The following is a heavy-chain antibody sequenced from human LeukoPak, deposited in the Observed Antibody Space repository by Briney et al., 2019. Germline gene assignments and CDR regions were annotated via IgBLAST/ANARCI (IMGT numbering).Heavy chain of an antibody. J-gene: IGHJ5*02. CDR3: ARDPLDH. Sequence: GGSLRLSCEVSGFIFSDTWMTWVRQAPGKGLEWLACIKQDGSEKYYVDSVKGRFTISRDNAKNSLYFQMNSLRPEDTAVYYCARDPLDHWGQGALVTVSS. CDR1: GFIFSDTW. CDR2: IKQDGSEK. V-gene: IGHV3-7*05.